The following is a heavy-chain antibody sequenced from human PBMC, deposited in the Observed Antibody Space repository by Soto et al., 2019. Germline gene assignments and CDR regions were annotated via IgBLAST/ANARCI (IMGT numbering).Heavy chain of an antibody. CDR1: GFTFSTYW. CDR3: ADVGGAF. D-gene: IGHD2-15*01. V-gene: IGHV3-7*01. CDR2: IKHDGSEK. J-gene: IGHJ3*01. Sequence: EVQLVESGGGLVQPGGSLRLSCLASGFTFSTYWMSWVRQAPGKGLEWVANIKHDGSEKHYVDSVKGRFTISRDNAKSSPDLQLNSLRADDPAVYHCADVGGAFWGQGTMVTVSS.